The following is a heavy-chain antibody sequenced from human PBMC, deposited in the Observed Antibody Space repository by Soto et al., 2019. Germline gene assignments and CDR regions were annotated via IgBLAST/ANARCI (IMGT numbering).Heavy chain of an antibody. D-gene: IGHD3-10*01. V-gene: IGHV4-61*01. J-gene: IGHJ4*02. Sequence: SETLSLTCTVSGGSVSSGSYYWSWIRQPPGKGLEWIGYIYYSGSTNYNPSLKSRVTISVDTSKNQFSLKLSSVTAADTAVYYCASRTYYYGSGSFDYWGQGALVTVSS. CDR2: IYYSGST. CDR1: GGSVSSGSYY. CDR3: ASRTYYYGSGSFDY.